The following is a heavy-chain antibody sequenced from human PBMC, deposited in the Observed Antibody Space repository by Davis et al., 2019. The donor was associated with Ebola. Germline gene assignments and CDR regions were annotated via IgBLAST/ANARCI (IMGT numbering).Heavy chain of an antibody. CDR2: IYYSGST. D-gene: IGHD3-10*01. V-gene: IGHV4-61*01. J-gene: IGHJ4*02. Sequence: SETLSLTCTVSGGSVSSGSYYWSWIRQPPGKGLEWIGYIYYSGSTNYNPSLKSRVTISVDTSKNQFSLKLSSVTAADTAVYYCARNEWFGELLFQGGEFDYWGQGTLVTVSS. CDR3: ARNEWFGELLFQGGEFDY. CDR1: GGSVSSGSYY.